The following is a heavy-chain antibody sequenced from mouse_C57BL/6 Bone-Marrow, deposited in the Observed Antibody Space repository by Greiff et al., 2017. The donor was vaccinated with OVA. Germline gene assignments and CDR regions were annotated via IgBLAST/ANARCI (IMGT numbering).Heavy chain of an antibody. CDR2: ISNGGGST. CDR1: GFTFSDYY. Sequence: VQLKESGGGLVQPGGSLKLSCAASGFTFSDYYMYWVRQTPEKRLEWVAYISNGGGSTYYPDTVKGRFTISRDNAKNTLYLQMSRLKSEDTAMYYCARHEGYYGFAYWGQGTLVTVSA. D-gene: IGHD2-3*01. J-gene: IGHJ3*01. CDR3: ARHEGYYGFAY. V-gene: IGHV5-12*01.